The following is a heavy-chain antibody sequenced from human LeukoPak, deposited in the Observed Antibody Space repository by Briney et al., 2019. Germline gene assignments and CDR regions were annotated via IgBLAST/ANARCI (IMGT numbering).Heavy chain of an antibody. CDR1: GGSISSSSYY. J-gene: IGHJ3*01. V-gene: IGHV4-39*02. D-gene: IGHD3-10*01. CDR2: IYYSGST. CDR3: ARAVQMLRGVNPHGAFDF. Sequence: PSETLSLTCAVSGGSISSSSYYWGWIRQPPGKGLEWIGSIYYSGSTYYNPSLKSRVSISVDTSKNHFSLNLSSVTAADTAVYYCARAVQMLRGVNPHGAFDFWGQGTMVTVSS.